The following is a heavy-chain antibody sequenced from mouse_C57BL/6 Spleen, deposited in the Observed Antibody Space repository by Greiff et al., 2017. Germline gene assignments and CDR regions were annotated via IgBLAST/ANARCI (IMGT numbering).Heavy chain of an antibody. V-gene: IGHV1-81*01. CDR2: IYPRSGNT. CDR3: ARGRITTVVGDFDY. CDR1: GYTFTSYG. D-gene: IGHD1-1*01. J-gene: IGHJ2*01. Sequence: VQLQQSGAELARPGASVKLSCKASGYTFTSYGISWVKQRTGQGLEWIGEIYPRSGNTYYNEKFKGKATLTADKSSSTAYMELRSLTSEDSAVYFCARGRITTVVGDFDYWGQGTTLTVSS.